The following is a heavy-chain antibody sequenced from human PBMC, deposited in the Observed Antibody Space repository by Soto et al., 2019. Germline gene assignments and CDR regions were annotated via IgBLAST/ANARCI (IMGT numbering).Heavy chain of an antibody. CDR3: AHRFDWYYFNF. V-gene: IGHV2-5*02. D-gene: IGHD3-9*01. Sequence: QITLKESGPTLVKPTQTLTLTCTFSGFSLSTSEVGVGWIRQPPGKALEWLALIYWDDDKRYSPSLKSRLTIHKDTSKHQVVLTMTNMDPVDTATYYCAHRFDWYYFNFWCQGTLVTVSS. CDR1: GFSLSTSEVG. J-gene: IGHJ4*02. CDR2: IYWDDDK.